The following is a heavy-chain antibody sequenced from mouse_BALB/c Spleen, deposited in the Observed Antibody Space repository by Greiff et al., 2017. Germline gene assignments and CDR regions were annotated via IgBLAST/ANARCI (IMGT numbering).Heavy chain of an antibody. D-gene: IGHD2-4*01. Sequence: EVQAVESGGGLVKPGGSLKLSCAASGFTFSSYAMSWVRQTPGKRLEWVATISSGGSYTYYPDSVKGRFTISSDNAKNTLYLQMSSLRSEDTAMYYCARGGYDYDLAWFAYWGQGTLVTVSA. V-gene: IGHV5-9-3*01. CDR1: GFTFSSYA. J-gene: IGHJ3*01. CDR3: ARGGYDYDLAWFAY. CDR2: ISSGGSYT.